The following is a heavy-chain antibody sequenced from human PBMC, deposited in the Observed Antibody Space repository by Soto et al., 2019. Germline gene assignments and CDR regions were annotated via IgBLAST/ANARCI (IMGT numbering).Heavy chain of an antibody. J-gene: IGHJ4*02. CDR1: GFSLDTSGVG. V-gene: IGHV2-5*01. CDR3: ARRRGYNWNNPAFDY. CDR2: IYWNDDK. Sequence: SGPTLVNPTQTLTLTCTFSGFSLDTSGVGVGWIRRPPGKAREWLALIYWNDDKKYSPSLKSRLGITKDTYRNQVVLTMTNVDPADTATYYCARRRGYNWNNPAFDYWGQGTLGTVSS. D-gene: IGHD1-20*01.